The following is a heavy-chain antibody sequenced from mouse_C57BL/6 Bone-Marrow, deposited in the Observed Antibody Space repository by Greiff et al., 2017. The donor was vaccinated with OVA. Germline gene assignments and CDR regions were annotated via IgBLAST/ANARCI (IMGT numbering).Heavy chain of an antibody. D-gene: IGHD2-2*01. Sequence: EVLLVESGGGLVKPGGSLKLSCAASGFTFSDYGMHWVRQAPEKGLEWVAYISSGSSTIYYADTVKGRFTISRDNAKNTLFLQMTSLRSEDTAMYDCARPEGYDSFAYWGQGTLVTVAA. CDR1: GFTFSDYG. J-gene: IGHJ3*01. V-gene: IGHV5-17*01. CDR2: ISSGSSTI. CDR3: ARPEGYDSFAY.